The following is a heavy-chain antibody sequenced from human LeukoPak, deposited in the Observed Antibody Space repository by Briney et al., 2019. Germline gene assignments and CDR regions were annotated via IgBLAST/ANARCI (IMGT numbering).Heavy chain of an antibody. V-gene: IGHV4-59*11. J-gene: IGHJ4*02. Sequence: ASETLSLTCRVSSGSMNTHYWSWIRQPPGKGLEWIGHVFYTGSTDYNPSLRSRVAISVDRPNNQFSLKLTSVNAADTAVYYCARYTRSSALRTWGQGILVIVSP. D-gene: IGHD3-10*01. CDR3: ARYTRSSALRT. CDR2: VFYTGST. CDR1: SGSMNTHY.